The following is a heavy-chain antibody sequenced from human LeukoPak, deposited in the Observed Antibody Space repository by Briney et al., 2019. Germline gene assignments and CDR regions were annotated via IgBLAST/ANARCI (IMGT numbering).Heavy chain of an antibody. Sequence: AASVKVSCTASGGTFSSYAISWVRQAPGQGLEWMGGIIPIFGTANYAQKFQGRVTITADESTSTAYMELSSLRSEDTAVYYCARVGYCSSTSCWAGFDYWGQGTLVTVSS. V-gene: IGHV1-69*13. D-gene: IGHD2-2*01. CDR1: GGTFSSYA. CDR3: ARVGYCSSTSCWAGFDY. J-gene: IGHJ4*02. CDR2: IIPIFGTA.